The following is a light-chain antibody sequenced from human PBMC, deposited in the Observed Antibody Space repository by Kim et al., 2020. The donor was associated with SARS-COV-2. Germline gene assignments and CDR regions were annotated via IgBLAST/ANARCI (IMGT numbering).Light chain of an antibody. CDR3: QQYNNWPPYGYT. V-gene: IGKV3-15*01. CDR2: GAS. Sequence: EIVMTQSPATLSVSPGERATLSCRASQSVSSNLAWYQQKPGQAPRLLIYGASTRATGIPARFSGSGSGTAFTLTISSLQSEDFAVYYCQQYNNWPPYGYTFGQGTKLEI. J-gene: IGKJ2*01. CDR1: QSVSSN.